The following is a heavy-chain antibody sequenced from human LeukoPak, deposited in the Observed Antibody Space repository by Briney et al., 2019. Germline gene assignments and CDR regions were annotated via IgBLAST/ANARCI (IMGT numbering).Heavy chain of an antibody. J-gene: IGHJ3*02. CDR1: GFTFSSYA. V-gene: IGHV3-23*01. Sequence: PGGSLRLSCAASGFTFSSYAMSWVRQAPGKGLEWVSAISGSTGNTYYAGSVKGRFTISRDNSKNTVYLQMNSLRAEDTAVYYCAKDPPYYYDSSGYGGGAFDIWGQGTMVTVSS. CDR3: AKDPPYYYDSSGYGGGAFDI. CDR2: ISGSTGNT. D-gene: IGHD3-22*01.